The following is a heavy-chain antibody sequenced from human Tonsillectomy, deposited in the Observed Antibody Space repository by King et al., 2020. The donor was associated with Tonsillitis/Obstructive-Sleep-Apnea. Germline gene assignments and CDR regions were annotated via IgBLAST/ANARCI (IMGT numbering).Heavy chain of an antibody. J-gene: IGHJ4*02. CDR1: GFTFSDFY. D-gene: IGHD3-10*01. Sequence: QLVESGGGLVKPEGSLRLSCAASGFTFSDFYMSWIRQAPGKGLEWVSYISSSSSYTSYADSVKGRFTISRDNAKNSLYLQMNSLRAEDTAVYYCARDPTDYYASGNYYFDYWGQGTLVTVSS. V-gene: IGHV3-11*05. CDR2: ISSSSSYT. CDR3: ARDPTDYYASGNYYFDY.